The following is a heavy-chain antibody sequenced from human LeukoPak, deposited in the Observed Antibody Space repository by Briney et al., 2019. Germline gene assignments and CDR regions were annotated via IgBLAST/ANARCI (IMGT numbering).Heavy chain of an antibody. CDR3: ARDYGDYETGYYFDY. Sequence: PGGSLRLSCAASGLTFSSYGMHGVRQTPGKGLEWVSGIRYDGSNKYYADSVKGRFTISRDNSKNTLYLQMNSLRAEETAVYYCARDYGDYETGYYFDYWGQGTLVTVSS. V-gene: IGHV3-33*01. J-gene: IGHJ4*02. D-gene: IGHD4-17*01. CDR1: GLTFSSYG. CDR2: IRYDGSNK.